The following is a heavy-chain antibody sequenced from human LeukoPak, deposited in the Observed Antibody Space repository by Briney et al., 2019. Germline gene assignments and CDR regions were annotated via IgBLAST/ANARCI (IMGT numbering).Heavy chain of an antibody. CDR1: GFTFSSYG. V-gene: IGHV3-30*02. D-gene: IGHD6-13*01. CDR3: ANDAAQEQLSNLFYGMDV. Sequence: GGSLRLSCAASGFTFSSYGMHWVRQAPGKGLEWVAVIWYDGSNKYYADSVKGRFTISRDNSKNTLYLQMNSLRAEDTAVYFCANDAAQEQLSNLFYGMDVWGQGTTVTVSS. J-gene: IGHJ6*02. CDR2: IWYDGSNK.